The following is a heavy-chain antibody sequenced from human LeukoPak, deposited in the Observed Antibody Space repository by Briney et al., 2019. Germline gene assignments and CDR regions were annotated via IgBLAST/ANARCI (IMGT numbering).Heavy chain of an antibody. D-gene: IGHD4-17*01. CDR1: GFTFSSYW. V-gene: IGHV3-7*01. CDR2: IKQDGSEK. Sequence: PGGSLRLSCAASGFTFSSYWMSWVRQAPGKGLEWVANIKQDGSEKYYADSVKGRFTISRDNAKNSLYLQMNSLRAEDTAVYYCARLANGDYELYYFDYWGQGTLVTVSS. CDR3: ARLANGDYELYYFDY. J-gene: IGHJ4*02.